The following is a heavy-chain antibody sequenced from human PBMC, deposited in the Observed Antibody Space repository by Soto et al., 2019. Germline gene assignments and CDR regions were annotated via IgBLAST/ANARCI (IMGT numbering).Heavy chain of an antibody. CDR2: IYHSGST. CDR3: ASRPTFYDSSGYYFDY. CDR1: GGSISSSNL. Sequence: SETLSLTCAVSGGSISSSNLWSWVRQPPGKGLEWIGEIYHSGSTNYNPSLKSRVTISVDKSKNQFSLKLSSVTAADTAVYYCASRPTFYDSSGYYFDYWGQGTLVTVSS. D-gene: IGHD3-22*01. V-gene: IGHV4-4*02. J-gene: IGHJ4*02.